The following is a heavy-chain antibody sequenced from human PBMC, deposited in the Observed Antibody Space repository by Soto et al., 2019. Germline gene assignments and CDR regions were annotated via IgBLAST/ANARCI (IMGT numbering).Heavy chain of an antibody. Sequence: QVQLVQSGAEVKKPGASVKVSCKASGYTFTSYGISWVRQAPGQGLEWMGWISAYNGNTNYAQKLQGRITMTTDTSTSTAYMELRSLRSDDTAVYYCARVLGSSGYRKKDAFDIWGQGTMVTVSS. CDR3: ARVLGSSGYRKKDAFDI. V-gene: IGHV1-18*04. D-gene: IGHD3-22*01. J-gene: IGHJ3*02. CDR2: ISAYNGNT. CDR1: GYTFTSYG.